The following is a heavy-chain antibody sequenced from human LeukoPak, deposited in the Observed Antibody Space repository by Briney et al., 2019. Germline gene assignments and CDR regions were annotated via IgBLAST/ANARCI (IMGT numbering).Heavy chain of an antibody. V-gene: IGHV4-38-2*02. D-gene: IGHD3-10*01. J-gene: IGHJ4*02. CDR2: IYHSGST. CDR3: ARVLDGLVEDY. Sequence: SETLSLTCTVSGYSISSGYYWGWIRQPPGKGLEWIGSIYHSGSTYYNPSLKSRVTISVDTSKNQFSLKLSSVTAADTAVYYCARVLDGLVEDYWGQGTLVTVSS. CDR1: GYSISSGYY.